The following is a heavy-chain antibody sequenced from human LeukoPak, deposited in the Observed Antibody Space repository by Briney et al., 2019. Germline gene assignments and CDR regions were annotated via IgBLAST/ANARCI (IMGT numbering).Heavy chain of an antibody. V-gene: IGHV4-39*01. D-gene: IGHD3-22*01. CDR2: IYYSGST. Sequence: SETLSLTCTVSGGSISSSSYYWGWIRQPPGKGLEWIGSIYYSGSTYYNPSLKNRVTISVDTSKNQFSLKLSSVTAADTAVYYCARLRMIVAYWGQGTLVTVSS. CDR1: GGSISSSSYY. CDR3: ARLRMIVAY. J-gene: IGHJ4*02.